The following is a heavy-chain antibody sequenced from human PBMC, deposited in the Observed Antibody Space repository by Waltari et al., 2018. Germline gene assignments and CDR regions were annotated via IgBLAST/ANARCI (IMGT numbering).Heavy chain of an antibody. V-gene: IGHV4-38-2*01. CDR2: IYHSGST. Sequence: QVQLQESGPGLVKPSETLSLTCAVSGYSISSGYYWGWIRQPPGKGLEWIGSIYHSGSTYYNPSLKSRVTISVDTSKNQFALKLSSVTAADTAVYYCARSDDSSGYYFFDYWGQGTLVTVSS. J-gene: IGHJ4*02. CDR3: ARSDDSSGYYFFDY. D-gene: IGHD3-22*01. CDR1: GYSISSGYY.